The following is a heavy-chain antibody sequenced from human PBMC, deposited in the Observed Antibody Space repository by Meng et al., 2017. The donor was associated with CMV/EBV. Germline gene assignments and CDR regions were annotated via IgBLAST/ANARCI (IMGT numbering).Heavy chain of an antibody. CDR1: GFTFSSYA. D-gene: IGHD2-2*01. CDR2: ISCDGSNK. CDR3: ARADDDHIVVVPAALNL. V-gene: IGHV3-30-3*01. J-gene: IGHJ5*02. Sequence: GGSLRLSCAASGFTFSSYAMHWVRQAPGKGLEWVAVISCDGSNKYYADSVKGRFTISRDNSKNTLYLQMNSLRAEDTAVYYCARADDDHIVVVPAALNLWGQGTLVTVSS.